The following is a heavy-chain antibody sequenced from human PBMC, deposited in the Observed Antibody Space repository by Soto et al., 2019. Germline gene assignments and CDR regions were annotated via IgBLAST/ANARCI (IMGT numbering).Heavy chain of an antibody. D-gene: IGHD4-17*01. J-gene: IGHJ4*02. V-gene: IGHV1-8*01. CDR2: MNPNSGNT. Sequence: QVQLVQSGAEVKKPGVSVKVSCKASGYTFTSYDINWVRQATGQGLEWMGWMNPNSGNTGYAQKFQGRVTMHRYTSVCTAYMELSRLRSEDTAVYYCTRTLYGDNVDYWGQGTLVTVSS. CDR3: TRTLYGDNVDY. CDR1: GYTFTSYD.